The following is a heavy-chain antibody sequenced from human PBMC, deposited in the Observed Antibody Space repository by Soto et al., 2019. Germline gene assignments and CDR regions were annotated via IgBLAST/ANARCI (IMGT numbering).Heavy chain of an antibody. CDR1: GFTFTSSA. Sequence: QMQLVQSGPEVKKPGTSVKVSCKASGFTFTSSAVQWVRQARGQRLEWIGWIVVGSGNTNYAQKFQERVTITRHMSTSTAYMELSSLRSEDTAVYYCAAEDLYYYGSGSLYYGMDVWGQGTTVTVSS. D-gene: IGHD3-10*01. J-gene: IGHJ6*02. CDR2: IVVGSGNT. V-gene: IGHV1-58*01. CDR3: AAEDLYYYGSGSLYYGMDV.